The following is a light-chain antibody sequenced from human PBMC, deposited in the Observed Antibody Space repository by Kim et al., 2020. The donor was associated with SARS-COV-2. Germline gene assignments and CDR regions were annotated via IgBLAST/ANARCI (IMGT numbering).Light chain of an antibody. CDR2: RNN. CDR3: AAWDDSLSGYV. CDR1: SSNIGSNS. V-gene: IGLV1-47*01. Sequence: ELTQPPSASGTPGQRVTISCSGGSSNIGSNSVYWYQHLPGTAPKLLIYRNNQRPSGVPDRFSGSKSATSASLAISGLRSGDEADYYCAAWDDSLSGYVFGSGTKVTVL. J-gene: IGLJ1*01.